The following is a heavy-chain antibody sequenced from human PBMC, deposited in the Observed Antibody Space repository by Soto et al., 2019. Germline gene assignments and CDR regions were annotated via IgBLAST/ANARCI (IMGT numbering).Heavy chain of an antibody. D-gene: IGHD2-21*02. CDR1: GFSFSTYS. Sequence: GGSLRLSCAASGFSFSTYSMNWVRQAPGKGLEWVSSISSRGDTYYADSVKGRFTISRDNAKSSVSLQMDSLRAEDAAVYYCAREETAWPLAYGLDVWGQGTTVTVSS. CDR2: ISSRGDT. J-gene: IGHJ6*02. V-gene: IGHV3-21*01. CDR3: AREETAWPLAYGLDV.